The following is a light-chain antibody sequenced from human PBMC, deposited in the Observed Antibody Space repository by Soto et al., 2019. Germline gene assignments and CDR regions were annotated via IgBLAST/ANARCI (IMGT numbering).Light chain of an antibody. CDR1: TSDIGDNSY. CDR2: DVS. V-gene: IGLV2-14*03. CDR3: TSYTFSAIV. J-gene: IGLJ2*01. Sequence: QSVLTQPASVSGSPGQSITISCTGTTSDIGDNSYVSWYQQHPGKAPKLIIYDVSDRPSGVSNRFSGSKSGNTASLTISGLQAEDEADYHCTSYTFSAIVFGGGTKLTVL.